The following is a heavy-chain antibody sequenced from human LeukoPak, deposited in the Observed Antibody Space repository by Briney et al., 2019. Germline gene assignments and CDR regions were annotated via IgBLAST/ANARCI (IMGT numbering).Heavy chain of an antibody. CDR3: ARGPIAAADLFFDY. V-gene: IGHV1-8*03. CDR2: MNPSSGNT. Sequence: ASVKVSCKASGYTFTSYDINWVRQATGQGLEWMGWMNPSSGNTGYAQKFQGRVTITRNTSISTAYMELSSLRSEDTAVYYCARGPIAAADLFFDYWGQGTLVTVSS. J-gene: IGHJ4*02. CDR1: GYTFTSYD. D-gene: IGHD6-13*01.